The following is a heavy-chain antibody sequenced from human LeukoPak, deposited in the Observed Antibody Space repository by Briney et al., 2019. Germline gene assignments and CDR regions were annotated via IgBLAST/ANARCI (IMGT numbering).Heavy chain of an antibody. CDR3: ARGYPNDIVGASLDS. CDR1: GGSINNYY. V-gene: IGHV4-4*07. CDR2: IYTSGTT. Sequence: SETLSLTCTVSGGSINNYYWTWIRQPAGKGLEWIGRIYTSGTTNYNPSLKSRVTMSVDTSKNQFSLKLSSVTAADTAVYYCARGYPNDIVGASLDSWGQGTLVTVSS. D-gene: IGHD1-26*01. J-gene: IGHJ4*02.